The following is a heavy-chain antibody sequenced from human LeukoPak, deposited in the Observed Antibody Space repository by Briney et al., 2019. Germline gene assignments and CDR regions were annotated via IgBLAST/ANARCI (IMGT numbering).Heavy chain of an antibody. D-gene: IGHD3-16*01. J-gene: IGHJ4*02. CDR1: GFTFSSYA. CDR2: ITGSGGST. V-gene: IGHV3-23*01. Sequence: PGGSLRLSCAASGFTFSSYAMSWVRQAPGKWLEWVSAITGSGGSTYYADSVKGRFTISRDNSKNTLYLQMNSLRAEDTAVYYCAKRPTLGASSGSYDYWGQGTLVTVSS. CDR3: AKRPTLGASSGSYDY.